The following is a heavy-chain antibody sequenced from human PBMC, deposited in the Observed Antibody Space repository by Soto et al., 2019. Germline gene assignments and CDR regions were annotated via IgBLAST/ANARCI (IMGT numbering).Heavy chain of an antibody. V-gene: IGHV4-59*01. Sequence: SETLSLTCTVSGVSISSYYWSWIRQPPGKGLEWIGYIHSSGDSNYNPSLKSRVTASADTSKKQFSLKLNSVTAADTAIYYCARGGGLTPNFDSWGQGTLVTVSS. J-gene: IGHJ4*02. CDR2: IHSSGDS. CDR3: ARGGGLTPNFDS. D-gene: IGHD7-27*01. CDR1: GVSISSYY.